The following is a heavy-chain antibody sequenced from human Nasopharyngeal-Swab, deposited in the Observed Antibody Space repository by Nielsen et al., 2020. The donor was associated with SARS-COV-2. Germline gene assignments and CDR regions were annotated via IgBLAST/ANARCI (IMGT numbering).Heavy chain of an antibody. Sequence: GESLKISCAASGFTFTTNAMSWVRQAPGKGLEWVSAISGDAFGTTFYADSVKGRFTISRDNSKSRLYLQLNSLRADDTAVYYCAKQERGPVLWFGDSPRQVGASDGGRGTLVTVSS. D-gene: IGHD2-21*01. CDR3: AKQERGPVLWFGDSPRQVGASD. CDR1: GFTFTTNA. V-gene: IGHV3-23*01. J-gene: IGHJ4*02. CDR2: ISGDAFGTT.